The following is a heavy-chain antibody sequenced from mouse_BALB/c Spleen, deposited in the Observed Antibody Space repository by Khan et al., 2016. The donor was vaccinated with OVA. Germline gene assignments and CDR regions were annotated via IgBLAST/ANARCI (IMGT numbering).Heavy chain of an antibody. V-gene: IGHV9-2-1*01. Sequence: QIQLVQSGPELKKPGETVKISCKASGYTFTDYSMHWVKQAPGKGLKWMGWINTETGEPTYADDFKGRFAFSLETSASPAYLQFKHLNTEDTATXFCAGDRYDYLDYWGQGTTLTVSS. CDR3: AGDRYDYLDY. J-gene: IGHJ2*01. D-gene: IGHD2-14*01. CDR1: GYTFTDYS. CDR2: INTETGEP.